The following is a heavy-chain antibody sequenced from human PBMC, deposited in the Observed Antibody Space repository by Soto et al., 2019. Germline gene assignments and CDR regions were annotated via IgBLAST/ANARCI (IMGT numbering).Heavy chain of an antibody. CDR3: ARDRSAGDYFYYGMDV. CDR1: GITFNRNG. D-gene: IGHD1-1*01. CDR2: IWYDGSKT. Sequence: QEQLVESGGGVVQPGRSLRLSCAASGITFNRNGMHWVRQAPGKGLEWVAVIWYDGSKTGYSDSVKGRFTISRDNAKNTLYLQMNRVRAEDTAIYYCARDRSAGDYFYYGMDVWGRGTTVTVSS. J-gene: IGHJ6*02. V-gene: IGHV3-33*01.